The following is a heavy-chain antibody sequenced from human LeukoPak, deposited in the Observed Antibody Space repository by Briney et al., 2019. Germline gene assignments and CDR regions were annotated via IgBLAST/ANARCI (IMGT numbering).Heavy chain of an antibody. V-gene: IGHV4-30-4*08. Sequence: SQTLSLTCTVSGGSISSGDYYWSWIRQPPGKGLEWIGYIYYSGSTYYNPSLKSRVTISVDTSKNQFSLKLSSVTAADTAVYYCARQGNDFWSGYYFDYWGQGTLVTVSS. D-gene: IGHD3-3*01. CDR3: ARQGNDFWSGYYFDY. CDR1: GGSISSGDYY. J-gene: IGHJ4*02. CDR2: IYYSGST.